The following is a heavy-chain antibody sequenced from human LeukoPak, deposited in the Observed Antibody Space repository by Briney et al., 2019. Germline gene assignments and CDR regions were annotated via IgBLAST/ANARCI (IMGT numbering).Heavy chain of an antibody. CDR2: IYYSGTT. Sequence: PSETLSLTCTVSGGSISNYYWSWVRQPPGKGLEWIGYIYYSGTTNYNPSLESRVTISVDTSKNQFSLNLSSVTAADTAVYYSASGGYCSSTSCYWVYWGQGTLVTVSS. D-gene: IGHD2-2*01. CDR1: GGSISNYY. CDR3: ASGGYCSSTSCYWVY. J-gene: IGHJ4*02. V-gene: IGHV4-59*01.